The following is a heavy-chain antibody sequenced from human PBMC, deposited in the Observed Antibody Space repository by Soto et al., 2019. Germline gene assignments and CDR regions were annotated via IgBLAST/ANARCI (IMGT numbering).Heavy chain of an antibody. V-gene: IGHV4-59*04. Sequence: SEILSLTCTVSGGSISSYYWSWIRQPPGKGLEWIGYIYYSGSTYYNPSLKSRVTISVDTSKNQFSLKLSSVTAADTAVYYCARQGLYSSSWKNRSTKDYYFDYWGQGTLVTVSS. CDR3: ARQGLYSSSWKNRSTKDYYFDY. J-gene: IGHJ4*02. CDR2: IYYSGST. CDR1: GGSISSYY. D-gene: IGHD6-13*01.